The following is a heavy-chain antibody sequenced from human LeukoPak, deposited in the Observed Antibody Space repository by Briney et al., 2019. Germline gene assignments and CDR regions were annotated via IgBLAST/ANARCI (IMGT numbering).Heavy chain of an antibody. Sequence: PGGSVRLSCAASGFTFSSYWMSWVRQAPGKGLEWVANIKQDGSEKYYVDSVKGRFTISRDNAKNSLYLQMNSLRAEDTAVYYCARGGIVVVPAAKSAFDIWGQGTMVTVSS. D-gene: IGHD2-2*01. V-gene: IGHV3-7*01. CDR1: GFTFSSYW. J-gene: IGHJ3*02. CDR2: IKQDGSEK. CDR3: ARGGIVVVPAAKSAFDI.